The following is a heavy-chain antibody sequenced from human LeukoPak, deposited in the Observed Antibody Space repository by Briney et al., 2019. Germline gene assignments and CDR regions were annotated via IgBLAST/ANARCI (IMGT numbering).Heavy chain of an antibody. D-gene: IGHD6-13*01. V-gene: IGHV1-69*06. CDR2: IIPIFGTA. CDR3: ARVVGLTGYSSNWYSGYYYYMDV. Sequence: SVKVSCKASGGTFSSYAISWVRQAPGQGLEWMGGIIPIFGTANYAQKFQGRVTITADKSTSTAYMKLSSLRSEDTAVYYCARVVGLTGYSSNWYSGYYYYMDVWGKGTTVTVSS. J-gene: IGHJ6*03. CDR1: GGTFSSYA.